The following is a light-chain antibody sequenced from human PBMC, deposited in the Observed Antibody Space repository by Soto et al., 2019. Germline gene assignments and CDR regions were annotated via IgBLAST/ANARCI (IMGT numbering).Light chain of an antibody. J-gene: IGKJ2*01. CDR1: QHISKW. Sequence: DIQMTQSQSSVSASVGDRVTITCRASQHISKWLAWYQQKPGNAPNLLIFAASNLQSGVPSRFSGSGSGTEFSLTISSLQPEDFATYYCQQADSFPYTFGQGTKLEIK. CDR2: AAS. CDR3: QQADSFPYT. V-gene: IGKV1-12*01.